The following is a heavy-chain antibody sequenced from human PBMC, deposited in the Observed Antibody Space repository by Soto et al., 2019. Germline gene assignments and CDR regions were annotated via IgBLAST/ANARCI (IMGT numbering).Heavy chain of an antibody. CDR3: VRGSRLGTGGIIDY. D-gene: IGHD3-16*01. J-gene: IGHJ4*02. Sequence: HVHLVQSGAEVKKPGASVKVSCKASGYTFTDYYMHWVRQAPVHGLEWMGCINPNRGGPNYAQNFQDGVTMTRDPAISTAYMELSRLTSDDMAGYYCVRGSRLGTGGIIDYWCQGTLVTLSS. CDR1: GYTFTDYY. V-gene: IGHV1-2*02. CDR2: INPNRGGP.